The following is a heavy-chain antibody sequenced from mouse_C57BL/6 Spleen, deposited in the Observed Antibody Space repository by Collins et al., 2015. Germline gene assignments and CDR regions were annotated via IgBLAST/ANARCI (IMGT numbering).Heavy chain of an antibody. CDR1: GYTFTSYW. CDR2: INPSNGGT. Sequence: QVQLQQPGTELVKPGASVKLSCKASGYTFTSYWMHWVKQRPGQGLEWIGNINPSNGGTNYNEKFKSKATLTVDKSSSTVYMQLSSLTSEDSAVYYCAREIYGSSWFAYWGQGTLVTVSA. V-gene: IGHV1-53*01. J-gene: IGHJ3*01. D-gene: IGHD1-1*01. CDR3: AREIYGSSWFAY.